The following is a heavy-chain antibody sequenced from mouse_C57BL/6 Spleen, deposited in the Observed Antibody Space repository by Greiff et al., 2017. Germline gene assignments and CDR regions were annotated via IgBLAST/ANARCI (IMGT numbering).Heavy chain of an antibody. V-gene: IGHV1-42*01. CDR1: GYSFTGYY. CDR3: ASGTTVVAPMDY. Sequence: VQLQQSGPELVKPGASVKISCKASGYSFTGYYMNWVKQSPEKSLEWIGEINPSTGGTTYNQKFKAKATLTVDKSSSTAYMQLKSLTSEDSAVYYCASGTTVVAPMDYWGQGTSVTVSS. D-gene: IGHD1-1*01. J-gene: IGHJ4*01. CDR2: INPSTGGT.